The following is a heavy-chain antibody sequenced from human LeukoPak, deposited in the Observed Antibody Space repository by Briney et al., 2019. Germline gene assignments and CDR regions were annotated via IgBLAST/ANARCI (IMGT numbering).Heavy chain of an antibody. J-gene: IGHJ6*03. CDR1: GGTFSSYA. CDR2: IIPIFGTA. CDR3: ARTSSYYESDYYMDV. D-gene: IGHD1-26*01. Sequence: ASVKVSCKASGGTFSSYAISWVRQAPGQGLEWMGGIIPIFGTANYAQKFQGRVTITADESTSTAYMELSSLRSEDTAVYYCARTSSYYESDYYMDVWGKGTTVTVSS. V-gene: IGHV1-69*13.